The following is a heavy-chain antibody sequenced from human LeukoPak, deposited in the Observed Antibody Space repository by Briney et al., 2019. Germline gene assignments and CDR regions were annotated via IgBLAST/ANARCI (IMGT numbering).Heavy chain of an antibody. CDR3: ARKYGDSHDAFDI. D-gene: IGHD4-17*01. Sequence: SVKVSCKASGGTFSSYAISWVRQAPGQGLEWMGGIIPIFGTANYAQKFQGRVTITADKSTRTAYMELSSLRSEDTAVYYCARKYGDSHDAFDIWGQGTMVTVSS. V-gene: IGHV1-69*06. CDR2: IIPIFGTA. CDR1: GGTFSSYA. J-gene: IGHJ3*02.